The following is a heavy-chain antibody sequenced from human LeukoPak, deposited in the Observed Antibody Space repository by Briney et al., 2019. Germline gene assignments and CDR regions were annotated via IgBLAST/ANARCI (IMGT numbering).Heavy chain of an antibody. CDR1: GFTFSESW. V-gene: IGHV3-7*01. CDR2: IKDDGSEK. J-gene: IGHJ6*02. CDR3: ATYTNWVAGDV. Sequence: GGSLRLSCAASGFTFSESWMSWVRQAPGKGLEWVAAIKDDGSEKDHVDSVNGRFTISRDNAKNSLYLQMNSLGAEDTAVYYCATYTNWVAGDVWGQGTTVYVSS. D-gene: IGHD1-1*01.